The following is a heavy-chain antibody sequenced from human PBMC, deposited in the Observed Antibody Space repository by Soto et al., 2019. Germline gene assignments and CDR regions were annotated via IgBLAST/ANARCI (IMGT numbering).Heavy chain of an antibody. CDR2: IYYKSRWYN. CDR1: GDTVSTNTAA. V-gene: IGHV6-1*01. D-gene: IGHD5-12*01. Sequence: PSQTLSLTCAISGDTVSTNTAAWNWIRQSPPRGLEWLGRIYYKSRWYNDYSESLKSRIAIIPDTSRNQFSLQLNSVIPEDTAVYYCARDWGYDPDPTYYYGMDVWGQGTKVTVSS. CDR3: ARDWGYDPDPTYYYGMDV. J-gene: IGHJ6*02.